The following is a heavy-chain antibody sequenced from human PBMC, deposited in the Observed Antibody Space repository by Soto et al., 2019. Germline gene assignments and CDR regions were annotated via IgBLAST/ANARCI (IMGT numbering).Heavy chain of an antibody. D-gene: IGHD5-18*01. CDR1: GGSISGYY. Sequence: SETLSLTCTVSGGSISGYYWSWIRQPPGKGLEWIGYMYNTGSTVYNPSFKSRVTISVDTSKNQFSLKLNSVTAADTAVYYCARDVGRYSSFGSYGMDVWGQGTTVTVSS. V-gene: IGHV4-59*01. CDR2: MYNTGST. CDR3: ARDVGRYSSFGSYGMDV. J-gene: IGHJ6*02.